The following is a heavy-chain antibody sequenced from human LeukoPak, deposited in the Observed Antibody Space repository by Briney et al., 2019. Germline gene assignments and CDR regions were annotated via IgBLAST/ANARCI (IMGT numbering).Heavy chain of an antibody. V-gene: IGHV3-23*01. Sequence: GGSLRLSCAASGFTFSSYAMSWVRQAPGKGLEWVSAISGSGGSTYYADSVKGRFTISRDNSKNTLYLQMNSLRAEDTVVYYCAKGSSGWYDENYFDYWGQGTLVTVSS. CDR3: AKGSSGWYDENYFDY. CDR1: GFTFSSYA. J-gene: IGHJ4*02. D-gene: IGHD6-19*01. CDR2: ISGSGGST.